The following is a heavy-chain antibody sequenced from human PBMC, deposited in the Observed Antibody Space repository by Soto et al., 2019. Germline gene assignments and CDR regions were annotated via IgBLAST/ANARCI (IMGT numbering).Heavy chain of an antibody. V-gene: IGHV3-21*01. CDR2: ISSSSSYI. D-gene: IGHD3-16*01. Sequence: GGSLRLSCAASGFTFSSYSMNWVRQAPGKGLEWVSSISSSSSYIYYADSVKGRFTISRDNAKNSLYLQMNSLRAEDTAVYYCAREFPYYESSDSYFDYWGQGALVTVSS. CDR1: GFTFSSYS. CDR3: AREFPYYESSDSYFDY. J-gene: IGHJ4*02.